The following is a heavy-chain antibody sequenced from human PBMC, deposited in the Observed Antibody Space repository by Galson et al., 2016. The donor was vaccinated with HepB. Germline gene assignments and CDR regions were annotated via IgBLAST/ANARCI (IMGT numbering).Heavy chain of an antibody. Sequence: CAISGDSVSSSTAAWIWIRQSPSRGLEWLGRTYYRSKWYNDCAVSVKSRITINPDTSKNQFSLQLSSVTPEDTAVYYCAREVRYSPSGGMDVWGQGTTVTGSS. J-gene: IGHJ6*02. CDR3: AREVRYSPSGGMDV. CDR2: TYYRSKWYN. D-gene: IGHD3-9*01. V-gene: IGHV6-1*01. CDR1: GDSVSSSTAA.